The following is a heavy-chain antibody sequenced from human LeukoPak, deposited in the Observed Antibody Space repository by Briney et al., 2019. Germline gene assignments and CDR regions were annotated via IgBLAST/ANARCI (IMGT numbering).Heavy chain of an antibody. CDR1: GGSISSYY. J-gene: IGHJ6*02. CDR3: ARAVYSYGYFLGMDV. CDR2: IYYSGST. Sequence: PSETLSLTCTVSGGSISSYYWSWIRQPPGKGLEWIGYIYYSGSTNYNPSLKSRVTISVDTSKNQFSPKLSSVTAADTAVYYCARAVYSYGYFLGMDVWGQGTTVTVSS. D-gene: IGHD5-18*01. V-gene: IGHV4-59*01.